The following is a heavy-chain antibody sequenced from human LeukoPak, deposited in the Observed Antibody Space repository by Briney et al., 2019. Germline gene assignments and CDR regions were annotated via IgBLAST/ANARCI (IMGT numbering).Heavy chain of an antibody. CDR3: ARHGRIAAAGRGFDY. V-gene: IGHV4-39*01. Sequence: PSETLSLTCTVSGVSISSSNSYWGWIRQPPGKGLEWIGSIYHSGSTYYNPSLKSRVTISVDTSKNQFSLKLSSVTAADTAVYYCARHGRIAAAGRGFDYWGQGTLVTVSS. J-gene: IGHJ4*02. CDR2: IYHSGST. CDR1: GVSISSSNSY. D-gene: IGHD6-13*01.